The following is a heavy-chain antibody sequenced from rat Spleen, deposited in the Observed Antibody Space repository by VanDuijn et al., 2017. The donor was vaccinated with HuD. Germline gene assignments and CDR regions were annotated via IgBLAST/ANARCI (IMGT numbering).Heavy chain of an antibody. V-gene: IGHV5-46*01. CDR2: ISTSGGST. J-gene: IGHJ3*01. D-gene: IGHD5-1*01. CDR1: GFTFSSFP. CDR3: TRGQLGFAY. Sequence: EVQLVESGGGLVQPGRSMKLSCAASGFTFSSFPMAWVRQAPTKGLEWVATISTSGGSTYYRDSVKGRFTISRDNAKSTLYLQMNSLRSEDTATYYCTRGQLGFAYWGQGTLVTVSS.